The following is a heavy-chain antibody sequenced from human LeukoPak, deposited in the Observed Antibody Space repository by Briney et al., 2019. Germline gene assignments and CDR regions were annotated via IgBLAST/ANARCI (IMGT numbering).Heavy chain of an antibody. D-gene: IGHD3-22*01. V-gene: IGHV3-21*01. CDR2: VSSLSSYI. CDR1: GFTFKDYS. CDR3: ARAPYDRSGYYLFYFDY. J-gene: IGHJ4*02. Sequence: GGSLRLSCAASGFTFKDYSMNWVRQAPGKGREWVSSVSSLSSYIYYADSVKGRFTISRDNAKNSLYLQMNSLRTEDAAVYYCARAPYDRSGYYLFYFDYWGQGTLVTVSS.